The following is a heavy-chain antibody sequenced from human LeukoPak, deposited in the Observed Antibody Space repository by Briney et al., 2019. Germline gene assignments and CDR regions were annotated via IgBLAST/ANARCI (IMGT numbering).Heavy chain of an antibody. V-gene: IGHV3-11*04. Sequence: GGSLRLSCAASGFTFSDYYMSWIRQAPGKGLEWVSYISSSGSTIYYAGSVKGRFTISRDNAKNSLYLQMNSLRAEDTAVYYCARPIEDCTNGVCYTGGYYYYYMDVWGKGTTVTVSS. D-gene: IGHD2-8*01. CDR2: ISSSGSTI. J-gene: IGHJ6*03. CDR1: GFTFSDYY. CDR3: ARPIEDCTNGVCYTGGYYYYYMDV.